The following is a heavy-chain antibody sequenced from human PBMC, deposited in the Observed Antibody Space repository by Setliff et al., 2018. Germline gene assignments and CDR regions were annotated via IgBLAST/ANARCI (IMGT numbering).Heavy chain of an antibody. CDR2: IKRESDGGTT. D-gene: IGHD5-18*01. Sequence: AWMSWVRQAPGKGLEWVGRIKRESDGGTTDYAAPVKGRFTISRDDSKNTLYLQMNSLKTEDTAVYYCISLWLRYYGLDVWGQGTTVTVSS. J-gene: IGHJ6*02. CDR1: AW. CDR3: ISLWLRYYGLDV. V-gene: IGHV3-15*01.